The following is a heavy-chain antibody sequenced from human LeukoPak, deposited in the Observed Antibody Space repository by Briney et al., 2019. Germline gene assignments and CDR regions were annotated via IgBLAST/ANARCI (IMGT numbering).Heavy chain of an antibody. D-gene: IGHD3-10*01. Sequence: GESLKISCKGSGYSFTSYWIGWVLQMPGKDLEWMGIIYPGDSDTRYSPSFQGQVTSSADKSTSTAYLQWSSLKASDTSMYYCEKGDFATFDYWGQGTLVTVCS. CDR1: GYSFTSYW. CDR2: IYPGDSDT. J-gene: IGHJ4*02. CDR3: EKGDFATFDY. V-gene: IGHV5-51*01.